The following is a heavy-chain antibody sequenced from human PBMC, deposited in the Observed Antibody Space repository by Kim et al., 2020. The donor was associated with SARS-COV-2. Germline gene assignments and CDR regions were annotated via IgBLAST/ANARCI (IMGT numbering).Heavy chain of an antibody. CDR2: IRSKPNNYAT. D-gene: IGHD6-19*01. V-gene: IGHV3-73*01. CDR3: TRVNPIPGGRYDALDI. CDR1: GFTFSGST. J-gene: IGHJ3*02. Sequence: GGSLRLSCAASGFTFSGSTMHWVRQAPGKGLEWVGRIRSKPNNYATAYAASVKGRFTISRDDSKNTEYLQMSSLKTEDTAIYYCTRVNPIPGGRYDALDIWGQGTTVTVSS.